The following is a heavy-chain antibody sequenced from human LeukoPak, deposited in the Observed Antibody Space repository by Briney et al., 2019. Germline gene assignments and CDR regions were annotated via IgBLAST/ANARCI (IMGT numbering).Heavy chain of an antibody. D-gene: IGHD6-13*01. CDR2: ISYDGSNK. Sequence: PGGSLRLSCAASGFTVSSNYMSWVRQAPGKGLEWVAVISYDGSNKYYADSVKGRFTISRDNSENTLYLQMNSLRAEDTAVYYCARDLAAAGPAYDYWGQGTLVTVSS. CDR3: ARDLAAAGPAYDY. J-gene: IGHJ4*02. CDR1: GFTVSSNY. V-gene: IGHV3-30-3*01.